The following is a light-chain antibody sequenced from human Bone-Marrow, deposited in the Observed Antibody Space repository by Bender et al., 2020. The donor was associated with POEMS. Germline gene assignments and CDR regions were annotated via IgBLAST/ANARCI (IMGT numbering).Light chain of an antibody. V-gene: IGLV3-21*02. Sequence: SYVLAQESSVSEAPGQTAIITCGGTNIGRKSVHWYQQKPGQAPVLVVYDGSDRPSGIPERFSGSNSGNTATLTISRVEAGDEADYYCQSYDSSNLVFGSGTKVTVL. CDR3: QSYDSSNLV. CDR2: DGS. J-gene: IGLJ1*01. CDR1: NIGRKS.